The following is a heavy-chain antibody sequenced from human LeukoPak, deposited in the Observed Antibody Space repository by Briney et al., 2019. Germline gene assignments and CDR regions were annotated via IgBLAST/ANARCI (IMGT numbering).Heavy chain of an antibody. Sequence: PSETLSLTCAVYGGSFSGYYWSWIRQRPGKGLEWIGEVNHSGSTNYNPSLKSRVTISVDTSKNQFSLKLSSVTAADTAVYYCARDAIAVAGNGGPFFDYWGQGTLVTVSS. CDR1: GGSFSGYY. D-gene: IGHD6-19*01. CDR3: ARDAIAVAGNGGPFFDY. V-gene: IGHV4-34*01. CDR2: VNHSGST. J-gene: IGHJ4*02.